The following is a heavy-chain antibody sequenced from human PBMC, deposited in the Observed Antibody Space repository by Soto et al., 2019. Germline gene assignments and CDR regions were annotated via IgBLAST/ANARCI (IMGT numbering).Heavy chain of an antibody. Sequence: QVQLQQSGPRLVKPSETLSLTCTVSSGPDRSHNWGWIRQPPGRGLEWIGYVYYTGDTAYNPSLGGRVPIXAXTXXTDIPLPRISVAAADTAVYYCVRQGIDYLHGLVDVWGQGTTVSVSS. J-gene: IGHJ6*02. CDR3: VRQGIDYLHGLVDV. CDR2: VYYTGDT. D-gene: IGHD4-17*01. V-gene: IGHV4-59*08. CDR1: SGPDRSHN.